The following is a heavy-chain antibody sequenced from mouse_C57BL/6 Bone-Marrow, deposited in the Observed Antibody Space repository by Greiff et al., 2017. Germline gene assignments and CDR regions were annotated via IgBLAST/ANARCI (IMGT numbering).Heavy chain of an antibody. CDR1: GYTFTDYY. CDR2: INPNNGGT. Sequence: EVQLKQSGPELVKPGASVKISCKASGYTFTDYYMNWVKQSHGKSLEWIGDINPNNGGTSYNQKFKGKATLTVDKSSSTAYMELRSLTSEDSAVYYCAKGYDYSFDYWGQGTTLTVSS. D-gene: IGHD2-4*01. J-gene: IGHJ2*01. CDR3: AKGYDYSFDY. V-gene: IGHV1-26*01.